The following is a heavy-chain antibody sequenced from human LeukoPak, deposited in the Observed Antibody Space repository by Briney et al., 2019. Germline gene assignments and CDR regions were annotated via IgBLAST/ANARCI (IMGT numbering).Heavy chain of an antibody. J-gene: IGHJ4*02. CDR1: GYTFTSYD. V-gene: IGHV1-8*01. D-gene: IGHD4-17*01. Sequence: GASVKVSCKASGYTFTSYDINWVRQAPGQGLEWMGWMNPNSGNTGYAQKFQGRVTMTRDTSISTAYMELSRLRSDDTAVYYCARHLGYGDYANYWGQGTLVTVSS. CDR2: MNPNSGNT. CDR3: ARHLGYGDYANY.